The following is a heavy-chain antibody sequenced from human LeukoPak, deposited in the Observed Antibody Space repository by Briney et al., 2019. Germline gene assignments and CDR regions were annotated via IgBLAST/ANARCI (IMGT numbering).Heavy chain of an antibody. Sequence: GGSLRLSCAASGFTFSSYSMNWVRQAPGRGLEWVSYISGSSNTIYYADSVKGRFTISRDNAKNSLYLQMNSLRDEDTAVYYCARVPEGYGYNPYYYYGMDVWGQGTTVTVSS. J-gene: IGHJ6*02. V-gene: IGHV3-48*02. CDR2: ISGSSNTI. CDR1: GFTFSSYS. CDR3: ARVPEGYGYNPYYYYGMDV. D-gene: IGHD5-24*01.